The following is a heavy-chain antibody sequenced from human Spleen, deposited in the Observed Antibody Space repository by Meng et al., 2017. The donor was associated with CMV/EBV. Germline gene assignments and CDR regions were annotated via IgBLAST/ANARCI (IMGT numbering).Heavy chain of an antibody. Sequence: GPLVRSGAEVKKPGASVKLSCKASGYTFTSYGISWVRQAPGQGLEWMGWISAYNGNTNYAQKLQGRVTMTTDTSTSTAYMELRSLRSDDTAVYYCARDGGKYDYGDLFDYWGQGTLVTVSS. CDR1: GYTFTSYG. V-gene: IGHV1-18*01. D-gene: IGHD4-17*01. CDR2: ISAYNGNT. J-gene: IGHJ4*02. CDR3: ARDGGKYDYGDLFDY.